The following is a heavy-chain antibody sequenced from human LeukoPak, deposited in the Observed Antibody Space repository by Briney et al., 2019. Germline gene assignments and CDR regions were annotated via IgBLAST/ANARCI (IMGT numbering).Heavy chain of an antibody. CDR2: MNPNSGNT. CDR1: GYTFTSYD. V-gene: IGHV1-8*01. J-gene: IGHJ6*03. Sequence: ASVKVSCKASGYTFTSYDINWVRQATGQGLERMGWMNPNSGNTGYAQKFQGRVTMTRNTSTSTAYMELSSLRSEDTAVYYCARGGGGSFYYYYYMDVWGKGTTVTVSS. D-gene: IGHD2-15*01. CDR3: ARGGGGSFYYYYYMDV.